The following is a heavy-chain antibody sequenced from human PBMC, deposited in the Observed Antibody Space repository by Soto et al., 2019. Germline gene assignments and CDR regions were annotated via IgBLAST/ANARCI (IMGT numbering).Heavy chain of an antibody. CDR3: ATVWKASSSWFLPDY. V-gene: IGHV1-24*01. Sequence: ASVKVSCKVSGYTLTELSMHWVRQAPGKGLEWMGGFDPEDGETIYAQKFQGRVTMTEDTSTDTAYMELSSLRSEDTAVYYCATVWKASSSWFLPDYSAQGSLVIGSS. J-gene: IGHJ4*02. CDR2: FDPEDGET. D-gene: IGHD6-13*01. CDR1: GYTLTELS.